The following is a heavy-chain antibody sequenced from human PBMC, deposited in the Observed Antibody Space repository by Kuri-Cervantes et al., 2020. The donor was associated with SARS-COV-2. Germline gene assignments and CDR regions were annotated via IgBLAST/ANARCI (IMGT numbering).Heavy chain of an antibody. CDR1: GGSFSGYY. Sequence: GSLRLSCAVYGGSFSGYYWSWIRQPPGKGLEWIGEINHSGSTNYNPSLKSRVTISVDTSKNQFSLKLSSVTAADTAVYYCARQGRIENWFDPWGQGTLVTVSS. CDR2: INHSGST. D-gene: IGHD3-10*01. CDR3: ARQGRIENWFDP. J-gene: IGHJ5*02. V-gene: IGHV4-34*01.